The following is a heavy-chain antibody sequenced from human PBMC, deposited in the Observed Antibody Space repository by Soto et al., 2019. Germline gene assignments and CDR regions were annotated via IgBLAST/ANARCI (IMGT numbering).Heavy chain of an antibody. V-gene: IGHV4-31*03. CDR2: IYYNGNT. CDR1: GGSISSGDYY. J-gene: IGHJ5*02. D-gene: IGHD4-17*01. Sequence: SETLSLTCTVSGGSISSGDYYWSWIRQLPGKDLEWIAYIYYNGNTYYTPSLKSRATISLDTSRNQFFLNLNSVTAADTAVYYCARGIKYGDYSRWFDPWGQGTLVTVSS. CDR3: ARGIKYGDYSRWFDP.